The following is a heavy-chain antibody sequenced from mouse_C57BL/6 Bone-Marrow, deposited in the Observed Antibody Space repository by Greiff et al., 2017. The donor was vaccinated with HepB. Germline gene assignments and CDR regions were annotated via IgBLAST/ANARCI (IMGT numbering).Heavy chain of an antibody. CDR3: TRGAMDY. Sequence: EVKLMESGGGLVQPGGSMKLSCAASGFTFSDAWMDWVRQSPEKGLEWVAEIRHKANNNATYYAVSVKGRFTNSSDASKSSVYLQMNSLRAEDTGIYYCTRGAMDYWGQGTSVTVSS. J-gene: IGHJ4*01. CDR2: IRHKANNNAT. V-gene: IGHV6-6*01. CDR1: GFTFSDAW.